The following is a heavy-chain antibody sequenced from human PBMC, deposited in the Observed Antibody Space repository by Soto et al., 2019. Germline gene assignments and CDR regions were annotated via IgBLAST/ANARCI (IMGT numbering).Heavy chain of an antibody. CDR2: ISYDGSNK. CDR3: ARGWDIVVVVAATRYGMDV. Sequence: PGGSLRLSCAASGFTFSSYAMHWVRQAPGKGLEWVAVISYDGSNKYYADSVKGRFTISRDNSKNTLYLQMNSLRAEDTAVYYCARGWDIVVVVAATRYGMDVWGQGTTGTVSS. CDR1: GFTFSSYA. V-gene: IGHV3-30-3*01. J-gene: IGHJ6*02. D-gene: IGHD2-15*01.